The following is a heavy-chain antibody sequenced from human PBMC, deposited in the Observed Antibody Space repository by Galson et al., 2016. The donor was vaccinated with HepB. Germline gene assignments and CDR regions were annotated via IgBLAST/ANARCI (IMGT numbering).Heavy chain of an antibody. CDR3: AKDRDYFRYHHNGMDV. CDR2: ISIFGGET. CDR1: GFSVTDYG. D-gene: IGHD3-10*01. V-gene: IGHV3-23*01. Sequence: SLRLSCAASGFSVTDYGMSWVRQAPGKGLEWVSGISIFGGETFYADSVKGRFTISRDKNENTVHLQMSSLRAEDTAIYYCAKDRDYFRYHHNGMDVWGQRTAVTVAS. J-gene: IGHJ6*02.